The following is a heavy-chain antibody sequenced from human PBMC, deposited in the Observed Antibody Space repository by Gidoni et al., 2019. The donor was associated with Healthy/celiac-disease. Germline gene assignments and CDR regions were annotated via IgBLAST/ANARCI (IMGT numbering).Heavy chain of an antibody. CDR1: GLTFSGDA. Sequence: EVQLLESGGGLVQPGGSLRLACAAPGLTFSGDAMRWDRPAPGSGVRQGPGKGLEWVSASRGSGGSTYYADSVKGRFTISRDNSKNTLYLQMNSLRAEDTAVYYCAKDRIAAAGTLSLPIDYWGQGTLVTVSS. J-gene: IGHJ4*02. CDR2: SRGSGGST. D-gene: IGHD6-13*01. CDR3: AKDRIAAAGTLSLPIDY. V-gene: IGHV3-23*01.